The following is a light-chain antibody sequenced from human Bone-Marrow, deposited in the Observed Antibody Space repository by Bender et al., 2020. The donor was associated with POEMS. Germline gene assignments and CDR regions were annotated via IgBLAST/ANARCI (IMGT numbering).Light chain of an antibody. J-gene: IGLJ2*01. CDR3: CSYAATYGLL. CDR2: DVS. V-gene: IGLV2-11*01. CDR1: SSDVGGYNY. Sequence: QSALTQPRSVSGSPGQSVTISCTGTSSDVGGYNYVSWYQQHPGKAPKLMIYDVSKRPSGVPDRFSGSIDSSSNSASLTISGLKTEDEADYYCCSYAATYGLLFGGGTTLTVL.